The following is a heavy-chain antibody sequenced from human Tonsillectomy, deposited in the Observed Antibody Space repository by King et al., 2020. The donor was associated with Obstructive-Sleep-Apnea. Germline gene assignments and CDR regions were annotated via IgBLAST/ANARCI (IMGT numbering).Heavy chain of an antibody. D-gene: IGHD1-26*01. CDR1: GFTFTSSA. CDR2: IVFGSGNT. J-gene: IGHJ6*02. CDR3: AAGYSGSSPGIYGMDV. Sequence: IQLVQSGPEVKKPGTSVKVSCKASGFTFTSSAVQWGRQARGQRLEWIGWIVFGSGNTNYAQKFQERGTITRDMSTSTAYMELSSLRSEDTAVYYCAAGYSGSSPGIYGMDVWGQGTTVTVSS. V-gene: IGHV1-58*01.